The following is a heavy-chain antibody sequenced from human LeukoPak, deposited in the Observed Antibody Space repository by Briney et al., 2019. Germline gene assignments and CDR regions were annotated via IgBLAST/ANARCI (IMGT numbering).Heavy chain of an antibody. CDR1: GFTFSSYW. D-gene: IGHD3-22*01. V-gene: IGHV3-7*03. Sequence: PGGSLRLSCAASGFTFSSYWMSWVRQTPGKGLEWVANIKQDGSEKYYVDSVKGRFTISRDNAKNSLYLQMNSLRAEDTAVYYCARVLHDSSGYYYPTKHYYYYGMDVWGQGTTVTVSS. CDR3: ARVLHDSSGYYYPTKHYYYYGMDV. J-gene: IGHJ6*02. CDR2: IKQDGSEK.